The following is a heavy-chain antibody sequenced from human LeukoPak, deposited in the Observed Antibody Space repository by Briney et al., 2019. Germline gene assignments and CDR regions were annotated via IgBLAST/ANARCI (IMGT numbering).Heavy chain of an antibody. D-gene: IGHD3-22*01. Sequence: SETLSLTCTVSDYSISSGYYWGWIRQPPGKGLEWLGSVYHNENMYHNPSLKSRVTTLVDTSKNQFSLKLRSVTAADTALYYCARLLHDSRGYYYFDYWGQGILVTVSS. J-gene: IGHJ4*02. CDR2: VYHNENM. CDR3: ARLLHDSRGYYYFDY. V-gene: IGHV4-38-2*02. CDR1: DYSISSGYY.